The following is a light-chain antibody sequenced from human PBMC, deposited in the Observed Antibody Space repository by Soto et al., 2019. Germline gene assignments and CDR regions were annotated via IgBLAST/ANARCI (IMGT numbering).Light chain of an antibody. J-gene: IGKJ1*01. Sequence: EIVLTQSPGTLSLSPGERATLSFRASQSVSSIYLAWYQQKPGQAPRLLIYGASSRATGIPDRFSGSGSGTDFNLTISRLGPEDFAMYYCQHYGSSPRTFGQGAKVDIK. CDR3: QHYGSSPRT. CDR2: GAS. V-gene: IGKV3-20*01. CDR1: QSVSSIY.